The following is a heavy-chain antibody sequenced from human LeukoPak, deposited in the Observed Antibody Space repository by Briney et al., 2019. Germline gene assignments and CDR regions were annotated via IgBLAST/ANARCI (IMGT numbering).Heavy chain of an antibody. Sequence: HSGGSLRLSCAASGFTFSSYWMSWVRQAPGKGLMWVSQINSDGSATSCADPVKGRCTISRDNAKNMLYLEMNSLRVEDTAVYFCTRDHGLDVWGQGTTVTVSS. CDR2: INSDGSAT. J-gene: IGHJ6*02. V-gene: IGHV3-74*01. CDR3: TRDHGLDV. CDR1: GFTFSSYW.